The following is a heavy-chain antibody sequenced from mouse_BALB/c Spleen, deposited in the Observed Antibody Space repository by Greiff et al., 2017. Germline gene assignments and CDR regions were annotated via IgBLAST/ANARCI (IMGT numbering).Heavy chain of an antibody. CDR2: ISNGGGST. CDR3: ARRYYYGSRDAMDY. CDR1: GFTFSSYT. J-gene: IGHJ4*01. D-gene: IGHD1-1*01. Sequence: DVKLVESGGGLVQPGGSLKLSCAASGFTFSSYTMSWVRQTPEKRLEWVAYISNGGGSTYYPDTVKGRFTISRDNAKNTLYLQMSSLKSEDTAMYYCARRYYYGSRDAMDYWGQGTSVTVSS. V-gene: IGHV5-12-2*01.